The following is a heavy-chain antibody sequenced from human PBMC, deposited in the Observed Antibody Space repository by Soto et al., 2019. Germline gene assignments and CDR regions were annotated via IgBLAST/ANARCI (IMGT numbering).Heavy chain of an antibody. CDR3: ATDRRAVAVAGTFDY. V-gene: IGHV1-69*13. J-gene: IGHJ4*02. CDR2: IIPIFGTA. Sequence: GASVKVSFKASGGTFSSYAISWVRQAPGQGLEWMGGIIPIFGTANYAQKFQGRVTITADESTSTAYMELSSLRSEDTAVYYCATDRRAVAVAGTFDYWGQGTLVTVSS. D-gene: IGHD6-19*01. CDR1: GGTFSSYA.